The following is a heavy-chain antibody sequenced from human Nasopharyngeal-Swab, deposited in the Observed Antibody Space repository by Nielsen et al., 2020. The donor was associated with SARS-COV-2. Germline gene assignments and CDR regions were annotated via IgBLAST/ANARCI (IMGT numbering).Heavy chain of an antibody. V-gene: IGHV4-39*01. CDR3: AADSTQRLVLKRTSFDP. Sequence: RQAPGKGLEWIGSIYYSGSTYYNPSLKSRVTISVDTSKNQFSLKLSSVTAADTAVYYCAADSTQRLVLKRTSFDPWGQGTLVTVSS. CDR2: IYYSGST. J-gene: IGHJ5*02. D-gene: IGHD6-19*01.